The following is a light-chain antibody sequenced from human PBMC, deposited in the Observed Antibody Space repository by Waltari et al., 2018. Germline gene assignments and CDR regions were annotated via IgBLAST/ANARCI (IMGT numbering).Light chain of an antibody. CDR2: GAS. V-gene: IGKV3-20*01. CDR3: QQYGNSPIYT. Sequence: ESVMTQSPGTLSLSPGERATLSCRASQSGSSSYLAWYQQRPGQAPRVLIYGASSRATGVPDRFSASGSGTDFTLTISRLELEDFAVYYCQQYGNSPIYTFGQGTKLEI. J-gene: IGKJ2*01. CDR1: QSGSSSY.